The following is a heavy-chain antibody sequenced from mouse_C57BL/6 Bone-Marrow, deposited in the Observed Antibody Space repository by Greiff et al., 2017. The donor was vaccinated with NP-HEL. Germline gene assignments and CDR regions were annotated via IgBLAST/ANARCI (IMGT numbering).Heavy chain of an antibody. J-gene: IGHJ2*01. D-gene: IGHD2-3*01. CDR1: GYTFTSYW. CDR2: IYPGSGST. V-gene: IGHV1-55*01. Sequence: VQLQQPGAELVKPGASVKMSCKASGYTFTSYWITWVKQRPGQGLEWIGAIYPGSGSTNYNEKFQSKATMTVATSSSTSYMQLSSLTSEDSAVYYCARRLDGYFWVDYWGQGTTLTVSS. CDR3: ARRLDGYFWVDY.